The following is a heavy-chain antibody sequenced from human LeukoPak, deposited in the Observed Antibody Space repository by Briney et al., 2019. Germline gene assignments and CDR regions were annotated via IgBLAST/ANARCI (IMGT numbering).Heavy chain of an antibody. CDR3: AKGAGYCSSISCTGYSGYDFRFDD. CDR1: GFTFSTNA. Sequence: GGSLRLSCVASGFTFSTNAMSWVRQAPEKGLEWVSSIYGSGGSKYYADSMKGRFTISRDNSKNTLYLQMNSLRAEDTAIYFCAKGAGYCSSISCTGYSGYDFRFDDWGQGTLVTVSS. V-gene: IGHV3-23*01. D-gene: IGHD5-12*01. CDR2: IYGSGGSK. J-gene: IGHJ4*02.